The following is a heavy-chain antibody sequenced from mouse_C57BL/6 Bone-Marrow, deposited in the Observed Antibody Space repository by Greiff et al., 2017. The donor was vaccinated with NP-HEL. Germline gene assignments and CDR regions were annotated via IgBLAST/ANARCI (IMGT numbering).Heavy chain of an antibody. CDR3: TYDYDYYGIAY. D-gene: IGHD1-1*02. CDR2: IYPGNSYT. V-gene: IGHV1-5*01. Sequence: VQLQQSGTVLARPGASVKMSCKASGYTFTSYWMHWVKQRPGQGLEWIGAIYPGNSYTSYNQKFKGKAKLTAVTSSSTAYMELSSLTNEDSAVYYCTYDYDYYGIAYWGQGTLVTVSA. J-gene: IGHJ3*01. CDR1: GYTFTSYW.